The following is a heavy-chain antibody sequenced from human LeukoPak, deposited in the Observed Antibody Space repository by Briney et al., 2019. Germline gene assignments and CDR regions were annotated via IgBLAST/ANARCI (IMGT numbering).Heavy chain of an antibody. V-gene: IGHV3-23*01. J-gene: IGHJ4*02. Sequence: PGGSLRLSCAASGFTFSSYAMSWVRQAPGKGLEWVSAISGSGGGTYYADSVKGRFTISRDNSKNTLYLQMNSLRAEDTAVYYCAKDLDGSGSYYTQPEFDYWGQGTLVTVSS. CDR3: AKDLDGSGSYYTQPEFDY. CDR1: GFTFSSYA. CDR2: ISGSGGGT. D-gene: IGHD3-10*01.